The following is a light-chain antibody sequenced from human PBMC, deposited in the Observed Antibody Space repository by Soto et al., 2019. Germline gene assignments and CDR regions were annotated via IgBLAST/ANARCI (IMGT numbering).Light chain of an antibody. Sequence: DIVMTQSPATLSVSPGDRATLSCRASPSAGTFLAWYQQKPGQAPRLLMYDVSTRATGVPARFSGSGSGTEFNLTISSLQPDDFAVYYCQQYNHWPPLTFGGGTKVEMK. CDR2: DVS. V-gene: IGKV3-15*01. J-gene: IGKJ4*01. CDR3: QQYNHWPPLT. CDR1: PSAGTF.